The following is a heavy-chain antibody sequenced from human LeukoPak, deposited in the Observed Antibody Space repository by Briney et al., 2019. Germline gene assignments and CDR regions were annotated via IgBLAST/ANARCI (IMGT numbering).Heavy chain of an antibody. J-gene: IGHJ4*02. D-gene: IGHD4-17*01. CDR1: GGTFSSYD. V-gene: IGHV1-2*02. CDR2: INPNNGGT. CDR3: ASRSSTVAKFPFHY. Sequence: GASVKVSCKASGGTFSSYDISWVRQAPGQGLEWMGWINPNNGGTNYARGFQGRVTMTRDTSISTAYMELTGLTSDDTAVYYCASRSSTVAKFPFHYWGQGTLVTVSS.